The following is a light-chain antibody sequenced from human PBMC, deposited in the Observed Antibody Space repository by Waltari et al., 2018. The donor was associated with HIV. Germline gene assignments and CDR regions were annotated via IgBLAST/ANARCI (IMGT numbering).Light chain of an antibody. V-gene: IGKV4-1*01. CDR3: QQCYSTPWT. CDR1: QSLLLNFNKKTY. CDR2: WAS. J-gene: IGKJ1*01. Sequence: DIVMTQSPASLAVSLGERATINCKFNQSLLLNFNKKTYLTWYQQKPGQSPKLLLYWASTRESGVPDRFSGSGSGTDFNLTISSLQAEDVATYYCQQCYSTPWTFGRGTKVEI.